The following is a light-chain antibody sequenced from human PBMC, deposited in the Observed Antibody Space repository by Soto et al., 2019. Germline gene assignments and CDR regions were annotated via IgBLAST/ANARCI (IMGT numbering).Light chain of an antibody. CDR3: QSYDSSLSGSV. V-gene: IGLV1-40*01. Sequence: QSVLTQPPSVSGAPGQRVTISCTGSSSNIGAGYDVHWYQQLPGTAPKLLIYGNSNRPSGVPDRFSGSKSGPSASLAITGLQAEDEADYYCQSYDSSLSGSVCGGGTKLTVL. CDR2: GNS. CDR1: SSNIGAGYD. J-gene: IGLJ2*01.